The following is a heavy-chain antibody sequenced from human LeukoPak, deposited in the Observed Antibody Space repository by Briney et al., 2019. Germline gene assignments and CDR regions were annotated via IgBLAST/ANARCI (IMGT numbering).Heavy chain of an antibody. Sequence: PSETLSLTCAVYGGPFSGYFWTWIRQPPGKGLEWIGELHHGGSTTYRPSLESRITISADTSKNQLSLKLTSVTAADTAVYYCARGGITLVRGVPDYYNYNGMDVSSLGTMVTVSS. D-gene: IGHD3-10*01. CDR1: GGPFSGYF. CDR3: ARGGITLVRGVPDYYNYNGMDV. CDR2: LHHGGST. J-gene: IGHJ6*02. V-gene: IGHV4-34*01.